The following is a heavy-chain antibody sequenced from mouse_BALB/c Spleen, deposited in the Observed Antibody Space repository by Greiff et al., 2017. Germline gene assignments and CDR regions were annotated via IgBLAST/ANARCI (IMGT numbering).Heavy chain of an antibody. Sequence: EVHLVESGGGLVQPGGSRKLSCAASGFTFSSFGMHWVRQAPEKGLEWVAYISSGSSTIYYADTVKGRFTISRDNPKNTLFLQMTSLRSEDTAMYYCARWYYRYDGYAMDYWGQGTSVTVSS. J-gene: IGHJ4*01. CDR1: GFTFSSFG. V-gene: IGHV5-17*02. D-gene: IGHD2-14*01. CDR2: ISSGSSTI. CDR3: ARWYYRYDGYAMDY.